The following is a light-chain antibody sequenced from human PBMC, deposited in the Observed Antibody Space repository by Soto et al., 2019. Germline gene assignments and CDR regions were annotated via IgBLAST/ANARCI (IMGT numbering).Light chain of an antibody. J-gene: IGLJ2*01. Sequence: QLVLTQSPSASVSMGASVKLTCTLSSGHSEYGIAWHQQQPDKGPRYLMKLNRDGSPNKGDGIPDRFSGSSSGAERYLIISSLQSDDEADYYCQTWDTIVVFGGGTKRTVL. CDR1: SGHSEYG. CDR2: LNRDGSP. CDR3: QTWDTIVV. V-gene: IGLV4-69*01.